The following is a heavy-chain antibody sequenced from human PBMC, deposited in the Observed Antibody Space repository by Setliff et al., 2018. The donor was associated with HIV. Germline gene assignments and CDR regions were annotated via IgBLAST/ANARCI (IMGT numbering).Heavy chain of an antibody. V-gene: IGHV4-4*02. Sequence: SETLSLTCAVSGASVSDTIWWSWVRQSPGKELEWIGEMYHSGNTHYNPSLKRRVTMSVDTSKNQFSLKLSSVTAADTAVYYCARGGGYDRSGYYPFDYWGQGTPVTVSS. D-gene: IGHD3-22*01. CDR1: GASVSDTIW. J-gene: IGHJ4*02. CDR3: ARGGGYDRSGYYPFDY. CDR2: MYHSGNT.